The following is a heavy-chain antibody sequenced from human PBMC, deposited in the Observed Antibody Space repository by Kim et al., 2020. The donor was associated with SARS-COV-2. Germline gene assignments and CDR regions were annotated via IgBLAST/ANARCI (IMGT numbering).Heavy chain of an antibody. Sequence: GGSLRLSCAASGFTFSSYAMHWVRQAPGKGLEWVAVISYDGSNKYYADSVKGRFTISRDNSKNTLYLQMNSLRAEDTAVYYCARGGFDYWGQGTLVTVSS. CDR1: GFTFSSYA. CDR3: ARGGFDY. CDR2: ISYDGSNK. V-gene: IGHV3-30*04. J-gene: IGHJ4*02.